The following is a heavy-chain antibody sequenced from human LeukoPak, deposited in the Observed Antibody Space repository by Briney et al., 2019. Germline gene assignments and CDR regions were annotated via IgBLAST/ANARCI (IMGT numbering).Heavy chain of an antibody. CDR2: IYGGGNI. J-gene: IGHJ4*02. V-gene: IGHV3-53*01. CDR1: GFTVSSNY. CDR3: ARGAGYNYPYYFDY. D-gene: IGHD5-24*01. Sequence: GGSLRLSCAASGFTVSSNYMNWVRQAPGKGMEWVSVIYGGGNIYYADSVKGRFTISRDNSKNTLYLQMNSLRAEDTAVYYCARGAGYNYPYYFDYWGQGTLVTVSS.